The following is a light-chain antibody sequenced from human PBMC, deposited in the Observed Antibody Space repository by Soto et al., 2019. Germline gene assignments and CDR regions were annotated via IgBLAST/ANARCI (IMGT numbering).Light chain of an antibody. CDR3: QQRSNWPT. V-gene: IGKV3-11*01. Sequence: EIVLTQSPATLSLSPGERATLSCRASQSVSSYLAWYQQKPGQAPRLLIYDASNRATGIPARFSGSGSGADFTLTISSLEPEDCAVYCCQQRSNWPTFGQGTRLEIK. CDR2: DAS. J-gene: IGKJ5*01. CDR1: QSVSSY.